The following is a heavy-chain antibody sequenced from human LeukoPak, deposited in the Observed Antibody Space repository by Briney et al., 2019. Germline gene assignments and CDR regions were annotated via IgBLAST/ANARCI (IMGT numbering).Heavy chain of an antibody. Sequence: RGSLRLSCATSVFSFSRHGFYGVRQAPAKGLEGVAVIWLEGRKKYYADSLKVRSTISRENSKNTLYLEMNSLRAEDTAVYYCARDVSYNSLDYWGQGALVTVSS. D-gene: IGHD6-13*01. J-gene: IGHJ4*02. CDR2: IWLEGRKK. V-gene: IGHV3-33*07. CDR1: VFSFSRHG. CDR3: ARDVSYNSLDY.